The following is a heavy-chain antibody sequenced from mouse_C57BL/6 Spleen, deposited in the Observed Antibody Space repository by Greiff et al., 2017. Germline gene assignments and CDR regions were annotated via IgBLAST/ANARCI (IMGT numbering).Heavy chain of an antibody. CDR2: ISSGSSTI. J-gene: IGHJ4*01. CDR1: GFTFSDYG. Sequence: EVQLVESGGGLVKPGGSLKLSCAASGFTFSDYGMHWVRQAPEKGLEWVAYISSGSSTIYYADTVKGRFTISRDNAKNTLFLQMTSLRSEDTAMYDCARGYYDYDEAYAMDYWGQGTSVTVSS. V-gene: IGHV5-17*01. D-gene: IGHD2-4*01. CDR3: ARGYYDYDEAYAMDY.